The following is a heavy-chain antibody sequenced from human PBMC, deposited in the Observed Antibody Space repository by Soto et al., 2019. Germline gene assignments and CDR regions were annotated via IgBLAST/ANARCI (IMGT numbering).Heavy chain of an antibody. D-gene: IGHD3-10*01. Sequence: GASVKVSCKASGGTFSSYTISWVRRAPGQGLEWMGRIIPILGIANYAQKFQGRVTITADKSTSTAYMELSSLRSEDTAVYYCARVISYYGSGSYYPLYYYYMDVWGKGTTVTVSS. CDR2: IIPILGIA. J-gene: IGHJ6*03. CDR3: ARVISYYGSGSYYPLYYYYMDV. CDR1: GGTFSSYT. V-gene: IGHV1-69*02.